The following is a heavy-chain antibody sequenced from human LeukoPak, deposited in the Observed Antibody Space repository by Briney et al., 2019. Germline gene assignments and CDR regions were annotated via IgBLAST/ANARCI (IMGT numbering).Heavy chain of an antibody. CDR3: AKSGITMIVVVTYFDY. D-gene: IGHD3-22*01. CDR2: ISGSGGST. Sequence: PGGSLRLSCAASGITFSSYAMSWVRQAPGKGLEWVSAISGSGGSTYYADSVKGRFTISRDNSKNTLYLQMNSLRAEDTAVYYCAKSGITMIVVVTYFDYWGQGTLVTVSS. V-gene: IGHV3-23*01. J-gene: IGHJ4*02. CDR1: GITFSSYA.